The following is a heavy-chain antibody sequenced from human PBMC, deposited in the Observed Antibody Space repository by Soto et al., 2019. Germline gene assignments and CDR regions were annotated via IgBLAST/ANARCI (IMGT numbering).Heavy chain of an antibody. V-gene: IGHV1-18*04. D-gene: IGHD3-9*01. J-gene: IGHJ4*02. CDR1: GYTFKNYG. CDR3: VLGGLETGYYRDMDY. Sequence: QDHLVQSGAEVKKPGASAKVSCKAYGYTFKNYGINWVRQAPGRGLEWVAWISAYNGDTSYAQHFQGRVTETTETLTNTAYMELRSLRPDDTAVYFCVLGGLETGYYRDMDYWGQGTLVSVSS. CDR2: ISAYNGDT.